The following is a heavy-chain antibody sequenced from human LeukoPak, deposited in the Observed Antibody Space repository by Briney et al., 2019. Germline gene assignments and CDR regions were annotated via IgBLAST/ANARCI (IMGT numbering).Heavy chain of an antibody. D-gene: IGHD3-22*01. Sequence: GGSLRLSCAASGFTFSSYALHWVRQAPGKGLEWVAVISYDGRNQYYADSVQGRFTISRDNSKNTLYLQMNSLRAEDTAVYYCAKEHYYDSSGYYPGGYFDYWGQGTLVTVSS. CDR1: GFTFSSYA. J-gene: IGHJ4*02. V-gene: IGHV3-30*04. CDR2: ISYDGRNQ. CDR3: AKEHYYDSSGYYPGGYFDY.